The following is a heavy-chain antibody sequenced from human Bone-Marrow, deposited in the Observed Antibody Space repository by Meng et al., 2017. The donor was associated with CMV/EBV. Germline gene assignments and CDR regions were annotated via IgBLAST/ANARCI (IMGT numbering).Heavy chain of an antibody. V-gene: IGHV5-51*01. CDR3: ARRVRYCSATNCFTLGFDY. D-gene: IGHD2-15*01. CDR2: IYPADSDT. J-gene: IGHJ4*02. CDR1: FIDYW. Sequence: FIDYWSGWVRQVPGKGLEWMGIIYPADSDTRYSPSFQGQVTISADKSISAAYLQWSSLKASDTAIYYCARRVRYCSATNCFTLGFDYWGQGTLVTVSS.